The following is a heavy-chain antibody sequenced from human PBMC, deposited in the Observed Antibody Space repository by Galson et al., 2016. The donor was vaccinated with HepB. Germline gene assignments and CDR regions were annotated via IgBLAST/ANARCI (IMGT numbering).Heavy chain of an antibody. Sequence: SLRLSCAASGFTFSSYAMHWVRQAPGKGLEWVAVISYDGSNKYYADSVKGRFTISRDNSKNTLYLQMNRLRIEDTAVYYCSPLPTGQQPYYFDYWGQGTLVTVSS. J-gene: IGHJ4*02. D-gene: IGHD6-13*01. CDR3: SPLPTGQQPYYFDY. CDR1: GFTFSSYA. CDR2: ISYDGSNK. V-gene: IGHV3-30-3*01.